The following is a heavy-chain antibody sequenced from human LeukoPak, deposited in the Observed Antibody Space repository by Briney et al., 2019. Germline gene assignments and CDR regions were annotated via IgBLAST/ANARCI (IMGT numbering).Heavy chain of an antibody. V-gene: IGHV1-2*02. CDR3: ARAPGAFDI. CDR1: GGTFSSYA. J-gene: IGHJ3*02. Sequence: GASVKVSCKASGGTFSSYAISWVRQAPGQGLEWMGWINPKSGGTNYAQKFQGRVTMTRDTSISTAYMELSRLRSDDTAVYYCARAPGAFDIWGQGTMVTVSS. D-gene: IGHD3-10*01. CDR2: INPKSGGT.